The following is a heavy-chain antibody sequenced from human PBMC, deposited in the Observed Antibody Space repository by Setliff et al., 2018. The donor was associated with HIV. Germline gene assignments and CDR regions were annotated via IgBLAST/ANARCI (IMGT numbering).Heavy chain of an antibody. CDR1: GFNFDLYG. CDR2: VSYDGGTK. Sequence: PGGSLRLSCEASGFNFDLYGFHWVRQAPGKGLEWVAVVSYDGGTKYYADSLQGRFTISRDDSKNSVYLQMNTLGAEDTAVYYCARGQFRLRPDSLDLWGQGTLVTVSS. J-gene: IGHJ4*03. V-gene: IGHV3-30*03. CDR3: ARGQFRLRPDSLDL. D-gene: IGHD2-21*01.